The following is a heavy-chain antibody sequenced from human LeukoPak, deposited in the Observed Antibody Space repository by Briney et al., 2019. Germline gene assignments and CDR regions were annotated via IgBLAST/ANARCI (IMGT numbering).Heavy chain of an antibody. CDR3: ARALVVVPAAIGRTDY. J-gene: IGHJ4*02. CDR1: GYTFTSYA. Sequence: ASVKVSCKASGYTFTSYAMNWVRQAPGQGLEWMGWINTNTGNPTYAQGFTGRFVFSLDTSVSTAYLQISSLKAEDTAVYYCARALVVVPAAIGRTDYWGQRTLVTVSS. D-gene: IGHD2-2*02. CDR2: INTNTGNP. V-gene: IGHV7-4-1*02.